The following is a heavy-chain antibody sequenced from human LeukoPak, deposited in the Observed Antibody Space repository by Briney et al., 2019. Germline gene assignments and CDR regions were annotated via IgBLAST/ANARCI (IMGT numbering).Heavy chain of an antibody. Sequence: ASVKVSCKSSGESFSSYQITWVRQAPGQGLEWMGGFIPVFERSTYAQKFQGRVTMTADESTNTASMELSSLTSEDTAVYYCARDSRTYYYGSGSYYKVGRLDFWGQGTLVTVSS. CDR1: GESFSSYQ. J-gene: IGHJ4*02. D-gene: IGHD3-10*01. V-gene: IGHV1-69*13. CDR2: FIPVFERS. CDR3: ARDSRTYYYGSGSYYKVGRLDF.